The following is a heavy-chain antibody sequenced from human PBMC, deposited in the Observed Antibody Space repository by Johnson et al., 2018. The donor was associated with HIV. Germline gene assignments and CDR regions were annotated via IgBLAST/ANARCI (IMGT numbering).Heavy chain of an antibody. D-gene: IGHD2-21*01. V-gene: IGHV3-30-3*01. J-gene: IGHJ3*02. CDR3: AKGPQGIATPDAFDI. Sequence: QVQLVESGGGVVQPGRSLRLSCAASGFTFSSYAMHWVRQAPGKGLEWVAVISYDGSNKYYADSVKGRFTISRDSSKNTLYLQMNSLRAEYTAVYYCAKGPQGIATPDAFDIWGQGTMVTVSS. CDR2: ISYDGSNK. CDR1: GFTFSSYA.